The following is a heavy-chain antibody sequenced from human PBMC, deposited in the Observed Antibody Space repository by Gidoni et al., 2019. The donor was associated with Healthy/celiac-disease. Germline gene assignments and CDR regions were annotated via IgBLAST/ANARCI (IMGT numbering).Heavy chain of an antibody. CDR1: GGTFSSYA. CDR3: ARDEVKLELRDAFDI. D-gene: IGHD1-7*01. CDR2: IIPIFGTA. Sequence: QVQLVQSGAEVKKPGSSVKVSCKASGGTFSSYAISWVRQAPGQGLELMGGIIPIFGTANYAQKFQGRVTITADEATSTAYMELSSLRSEDTAVYYCARDEVKLELRDAFDIWGQGTMVTVSS. V-gene: IGHV1-69*01. J-gene: IGHJ3*02.